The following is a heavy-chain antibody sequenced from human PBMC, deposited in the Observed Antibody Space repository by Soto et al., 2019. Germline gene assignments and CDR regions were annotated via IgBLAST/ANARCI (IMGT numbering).Heavy chain of an antibody. J-gene: IGHJ6*02. V-gene: IGHV1-69*13. CDR3: AMSSIVVVPAATNYYYGMDV. CDR1: GGTFSSYA. D-gene: IGHD2-2*01. Sequence: EASVKVSCKASGGTFSSYAISWVRQAPGQGLEWMGGIIPIFGTANYAQKFQGRVTITADESTSTAYMELSSLRSEDTAVYYCAMSSIVVVPAATNYYYGMDVWGQGTTVTVSS. CDR2: IIPIFGTA.